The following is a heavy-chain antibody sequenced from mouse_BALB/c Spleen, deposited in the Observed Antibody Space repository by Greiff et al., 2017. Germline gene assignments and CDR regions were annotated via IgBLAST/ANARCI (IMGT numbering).Heavy chain of an antibody. CDR2: INPNNGGT. CDR1: GYTFTDYN. CDR3: ARGYRSAYYYAMDY. Sequence: EVQGVESGPELVKPGASVKIPCKASGYTFTDYNMDWVKQSHGKSLEWIGDINPNNGGTIYNQKFKGKATLTVDKSSSTAYMELRSLTSEDTAVYYCARGYRSAYYYAMDYWGQGTSVTVSS. J-gene: IGHJ4*01. V-gene: IGHV1-18*01. D-gene: IGHD2-14*01.